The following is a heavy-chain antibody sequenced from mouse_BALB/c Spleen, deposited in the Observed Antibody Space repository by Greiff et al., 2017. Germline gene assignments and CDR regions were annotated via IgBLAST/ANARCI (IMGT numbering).Heavy chain of an antibody. Sequence: QVHVKQSGAELVRPGTSVKVSCKASGYAFTNYLIEWVKQRPGQGLEWIGVINPGSGGTNYNEKFKGKATLTADKSSSTAYMQLSSLTSDDSAVYFCARRQTFYAMDDWGQGTSVTVSS. CDR2: INPGSGGT. J-gene: IGHJ4*01. V-gene: IGHV1-54*01. CDR1: GYAFTNYL. CDR3: ARRQTFYAMDD. D-gene: IGHD6-1*01.